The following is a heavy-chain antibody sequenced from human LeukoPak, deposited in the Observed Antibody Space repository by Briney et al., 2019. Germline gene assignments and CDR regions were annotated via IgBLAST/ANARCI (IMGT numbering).Heavy chain of an antibody. CDR1: GGSFSGYY. CDR2: INHSGST. CDR3: ARAGYYYDSSGYCDFDY. Sequence: PSETLSLTCAVYGGSFSGYYWSWIRQPPGKGLEWIGEINHSGSTNYNPSLKSRVTISVDTSKNQFSLKLSSVTAADTAVYYCARAGYYYDSSGYCDFDYWGQGTLVTVSS. V-gene: IGHV4-34*01. D-gene: IGHD3-22*01. J-gene: IGHJ4*02.